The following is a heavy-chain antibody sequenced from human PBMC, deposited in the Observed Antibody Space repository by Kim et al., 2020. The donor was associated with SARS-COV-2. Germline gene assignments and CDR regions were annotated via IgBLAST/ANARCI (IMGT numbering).Heavy chain of an antibody. Sequence: SGPTLVNPTQTLTLTCTFSGFSLSTSGVGVGWIRQPPGKALEWLSLIYWDDDKRYSPSLKSRLTITKDTSKNQVVLTMTNMDPVDTATYYCAHRSIVVVPAAIYWWDYFDYWGQGTLVTVSS. CDR3: AHRSIVVVPAAIYWWDYFDY. D-gene: IGHD2-2*02. J-gene: IGHJ4*02. CDR1: GFSLSTSGVG. CDR2: IYWDDDK. V-gene: IGHV2-5*02.